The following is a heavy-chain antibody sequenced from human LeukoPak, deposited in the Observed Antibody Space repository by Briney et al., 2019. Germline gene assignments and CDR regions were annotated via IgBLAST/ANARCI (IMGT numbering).Heavy chain of an antibody. J-gene: IGHJ4*02. CDR1: GGSISSSSYY. V-gene: IGHV4-39*01. D-gene: IGHD4-17*01. CDR2: IYYSGST. Sequence: SETLSLTCTVSGGSISSSSYYWGWIRQPPGKGLEWIGSIYYSGSTYYNPSLRSRVTISVDTSKNQFSLKLSSVTAADTAVYYCARQNYGATVVDYWGQGTLVTVSS. CDR3: ARQNYGATVVDY.